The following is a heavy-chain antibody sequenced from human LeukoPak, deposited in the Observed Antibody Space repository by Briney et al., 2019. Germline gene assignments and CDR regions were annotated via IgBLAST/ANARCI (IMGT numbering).Heavy chain of an antibody. J-gene: IGHJ6*02. CDR3: ARVLRFLEWPPYYDYYYGMDV. D-gene: IGHD3-3*01. CDR2: IIPIFGTA. Sequence: SVKVSCKASGGTFSSYAISWGRQAPGQGLEWMGGIIPIFGTANYAQKFQGRVTITADESTSTAYMELSSLRSEDTAVYYCARVLRFLEWPPYYDYYYGMDVWGQGTTVTVSS. CDR1: GGTFSSYA. V-gene: IGHV1-69*13.